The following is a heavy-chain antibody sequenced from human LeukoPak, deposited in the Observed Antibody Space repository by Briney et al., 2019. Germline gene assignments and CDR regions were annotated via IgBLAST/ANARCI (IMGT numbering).Heavy chain of an antibody. V-gene: IGHV4-61*02. CDR1: GGSISSGSYY. J-gene: IGHJ4*02. D-gene: IGHD3-10*01. CDR2: IYTSGST. Sequence: SETLSLTCTVSGGSISSGSYYWSWIRQPAGKGLEWIGRIYTSGSTNYNPSLKSRVTISVDTSKNQFSLKLSSVTAADTAVYYCARGLWFGELLSAFDYWGQGTLVAVSS. CDR3: ARGLWFGELLSAFDY.